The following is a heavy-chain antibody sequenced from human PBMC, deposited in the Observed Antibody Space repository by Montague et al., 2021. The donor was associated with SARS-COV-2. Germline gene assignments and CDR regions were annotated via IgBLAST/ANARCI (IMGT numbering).Heavy chain of an antibody. CDR3: EGTSRKSGIVGVFDN. V-gene: IGHV4-59*11. Sequence: SETLSLTCSVSGASISNHYWCWIRQRQGNGMERVGYISICGSTKYNTYLKIPVTVSADTPTNQFSLRLSSVTAADTAVAECEGTSRKSGIVGVFDNWGQGTLVTVSS. J-gene: IGHJ3*02. D-gene: IGHD2-8*02. CDR2: ISICGST. CDR1: GASISNHY.